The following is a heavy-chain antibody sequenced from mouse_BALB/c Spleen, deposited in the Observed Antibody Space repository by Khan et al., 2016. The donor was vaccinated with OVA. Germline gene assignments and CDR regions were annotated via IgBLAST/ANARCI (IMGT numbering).Heavy chain of an antibody. CDR2: ISSGGDNT. J-gene: IGHJ3*01. CDR1: GFTFSSFT. Sequence: EVELVESGGGLVKPGGSLKLSCAASGFTFSSFTMPWVRQTPEKRLEGVASISSGGDNTYYPDSVKGRFTISRDNAKNNLYLQMGSLRSEDTALYYCARSNYGPFANWGQGTLVTVSA. V-gene: IGHV5-9*03. D-gene: IGHD1-1*02. CDR3: ARSNYGPFAN.